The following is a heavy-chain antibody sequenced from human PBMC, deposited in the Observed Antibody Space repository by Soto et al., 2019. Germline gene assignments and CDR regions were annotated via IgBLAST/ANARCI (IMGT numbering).Heavy chain of an antibody. D-gene: IGHD3-22*01. CDR2: ISASGGRT. J-gene: IGHJ4*02. Sequence: GGSLRLSCAVSGFTLRNYAMSWVRQAPGKGLEWVSSISASGGRTFYADSVQGRFTVSRDNPKNTLFLQMTSLRAEDTAVYYCAKEGHYFDSSVYKSRGYYFDYWGQGALVTFSS. V-gene: IGHV3-23*01. CDR1: GFTLRNYA. CDR3: AKEGHYFDSSVYKSRGYYFDY.